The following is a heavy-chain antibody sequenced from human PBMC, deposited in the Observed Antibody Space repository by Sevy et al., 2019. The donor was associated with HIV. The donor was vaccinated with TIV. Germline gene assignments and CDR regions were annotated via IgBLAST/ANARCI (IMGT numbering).Heavy chain of an antibody. Sequence: GGSLRLSCAASGFTVSSIYMSWVRQAPGKGLEWVAFISFDGRNTYSADSVKGRFTVSRDNSNNAVYLQMNNLRTEDTAMYYCAKDILGDNSPWFFFDYWGQGTQVTVSS. CDR1: GFTVSSIY. D-gene: IGHD3-9*01. J-gene: IGHJ4*02. CDR2: ISFDGRNT. CDR3: AKDILGDNSPWFFFDY. V-gene: IGHV3-30*18.